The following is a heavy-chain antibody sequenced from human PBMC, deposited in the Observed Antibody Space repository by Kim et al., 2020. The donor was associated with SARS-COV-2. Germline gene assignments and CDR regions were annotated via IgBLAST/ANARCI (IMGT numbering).Heavy chain of an antibody. CDR3: ARDGFWGAYYTQGDAFDI. CDR1: GFTFSSYE. J-gene: IGHJ3*02. CDR2: ISRSGSSI. D-gene: IGHD3-3*01. V-gene: IGHV3-48*03. Sequence: GGSLRLSCTASGFTFSSYEMNWVRQAPGKGLEWVSYISRSGSSISYADSVMGRFTISRDNAKRSLYLQMNSLRAEDTALYYCARDGFWGAYYTQGDAFDIWGQGTMVTVSS.